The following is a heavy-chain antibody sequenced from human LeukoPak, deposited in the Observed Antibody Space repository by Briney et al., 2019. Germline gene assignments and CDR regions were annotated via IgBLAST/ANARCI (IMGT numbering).Heavy chain of an antibody. V-gene: IGHV3-30*03. D-gene: IGHD4/OR15-4a*01. CDR1: GFSFSNYG. CDR2: ISYYGSSK. CDR3: ARRAGAYSHPYDY. Sequence: GGSLRLSCAASGFSFSNYGMHWVRQAPGKGLEWVAAISYYGSSKYHAASVKGRFTIFRDNFKNRLFLQMKSLRAEDTAVYYCARRAGAYSHPYDYWGQGTLVTVSS. J-gene: IGHJ4*02.